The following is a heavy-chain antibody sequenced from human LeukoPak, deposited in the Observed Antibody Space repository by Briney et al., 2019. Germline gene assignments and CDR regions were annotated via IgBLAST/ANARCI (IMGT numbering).Heavy chain of an antibody. J-gene: IGHJ6*02. V-gene: IGHV5-51*01. CDR1: GYRFPTSW. D-gene: IGHD3-10*01. CDR3: ARGAYGSGSSYNFYGMDV. CDR2: IYPDDPDT. Sequence: GESLQISCKGSGYRFPTSWIAWVRQMPGKGLEWMGVIYPDDPDTIYNPSFEGQVTFSVDKSNSTAYLQWSSLKASDTAIYYCARGAYGSGSSYNFYGMDVWGQGTPVAVSS.